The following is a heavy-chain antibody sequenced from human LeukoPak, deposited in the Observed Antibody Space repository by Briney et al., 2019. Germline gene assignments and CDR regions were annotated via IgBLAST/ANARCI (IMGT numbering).Heavy chain of an antibody. J-gene: IGHJ6*02. Sequence: GASVNVSCKASGYTFTTYGISWVRQAPRHGLEWMGWISAYNANTNYAQKLQGRVTMTTDTSTSTAYMELRSLRSDDTAVYYCARVYGMDVWGQGTTVTVSS. CDR1: GYTFTTYG. V-gene: IGHV1-18*01. CDR3: ARVYGMDV. CDR2: ISAYNANT.